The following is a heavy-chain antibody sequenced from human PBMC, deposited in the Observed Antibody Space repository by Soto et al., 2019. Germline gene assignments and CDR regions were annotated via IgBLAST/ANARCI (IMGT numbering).Heavy chain of an antibody. D-gene: IGHD2-15*01. CDR1: GGTFSSYA. Sequence: SVKVSCKASGGTFSSYAISWVRQAPGRGLEWMGGIIPIFGTANYAQKFQGRVTITADESTSTAYMELSSLRSEDTAVYYCARPLVHGGSDAFDIWGQGTMVTVSS. CDR3: ARPLVHGGSDAFDI. V-gene: IGHV1-69*13. J-gene: IGHJ3*02. CDR2: IIPIFGTA.